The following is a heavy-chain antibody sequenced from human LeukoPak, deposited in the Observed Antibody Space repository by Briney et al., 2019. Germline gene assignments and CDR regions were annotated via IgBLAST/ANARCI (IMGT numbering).Heavy chain of an antibody. Sequence: GSLRLSCAASGFTLSSYWLSWVRQAPGKGLEWIATIYHNGITHYNPSLKSRVTISVDTSKNQFSLKMSSVTAADTAVYYCTRGVALSDHGIIDSWGQGTLATVSS. D-gene: IGHD1-1*01. CDR3: TRGVALSDHGIIDS. CDR1: GFTLSSYW. J-gene: IGHJ4*02. CDR2: IYHNGIT. V-gene: IGHV4-4*02.